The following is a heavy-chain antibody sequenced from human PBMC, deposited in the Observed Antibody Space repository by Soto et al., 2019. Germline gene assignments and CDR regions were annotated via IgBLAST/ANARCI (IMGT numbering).Heavy chain of an antibody. V-gene: IGHV4-59*12. CDR3: GREYSLAVVAPGY. D-gene: IGHD3-22*01. CDR1: GGSISNYY. J-gene: IGHJ4*02. Sequence: SETLSLTCTVSGGSISNYYWGWFRRPPGKRLEWIGYIYYAGTTSYNPSLKSRVSISLETSKKQFSLRLTSVTAADTAVYYCGREYSLAVVAPGYWGQGILVTVSS. CDR2: IYYAGTT.